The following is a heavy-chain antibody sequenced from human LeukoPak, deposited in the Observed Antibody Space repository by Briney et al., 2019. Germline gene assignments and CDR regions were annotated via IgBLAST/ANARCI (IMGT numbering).Heavy chain of an antibody. CDR2: FDPEDGET. D-gene: IGHD1-26*01. J-gene: IGHJ4*02. CDR1: GYTLTELS. V-gene: IGHV1-24*01. Sequence: ASVKVSCKVSGYTLTELSMHWVRQAPGKGLEWMGGFDPEDGETIYAQKFQGRVTMTEDTSTDTAYMELSSLRSEDTAVYYCATSARSGSYYLLDYWGQGTLVTVSS. CDR3: ATSARSGSYYLLDY.